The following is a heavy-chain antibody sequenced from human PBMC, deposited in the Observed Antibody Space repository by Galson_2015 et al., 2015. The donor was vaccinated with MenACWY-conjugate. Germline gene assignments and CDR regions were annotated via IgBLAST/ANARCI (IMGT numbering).Heavy chain of an antibody. D-gene: IGHD3-10*01. CDR1: GFTFSSYA. V-gene: IGHV3-30*04. J-gene: IGHJ4*02. CDR2: ISYDGSNK. Sequence: SLRLSCAASGFTFSSYAMHWVRQAPGKGLEWVAVISYDGSNKYYADSVKGRFTISRDNSKNTLYLQMNSLRAEDTAVYYCARVSEELLWFGELDNWGQGTLVTVSS. CDR3: ARVSEELLWFGELDN.